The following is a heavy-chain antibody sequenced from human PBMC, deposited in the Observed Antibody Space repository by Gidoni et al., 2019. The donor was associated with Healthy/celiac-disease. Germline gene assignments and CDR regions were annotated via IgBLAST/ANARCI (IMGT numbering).Heavy chain of an antibody. D-gene: IGHD3-22*01. Sequence: QVQLVQSGAEVKKPGASVKVSCKASGYTFTGYYMHWVRQAPGQGLEWMGWINPNSGGTNYAQKFQGRVTMTRDTSISTAYMELSRLRSDDTAVYYCARALYDSSGYLDFDYWGQGTLVTVSS. J-gene: IGHJ4*02. CDR1: GYTFTGYY. V-gene: IGHV1-2*02. CDR2: INPNSGGT. CDR3: ARALYDSSGYLDFDY.